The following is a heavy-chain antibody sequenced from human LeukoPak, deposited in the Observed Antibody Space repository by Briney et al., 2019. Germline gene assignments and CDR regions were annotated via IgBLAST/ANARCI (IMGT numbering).Heavy chain of an antibody. CDR2: INPNSGGT. J-gene: IGHJ4*02. V-gene: IGHV1-2*02. CDR3: AKARWTSTATTYYLDY. D-gene: IGHD4-17*01. CDR1: GYTFTGYY. Sequence: ASVKVSCKASGYTFTGYYMHWVRQAPGQALEWMGWINPNSGGTNYAQKFQGRVTITRDTSASTAYMELSSLRSEDTAVYYCAKARWTSTATTYYLDYWGQGTVVTVSS.